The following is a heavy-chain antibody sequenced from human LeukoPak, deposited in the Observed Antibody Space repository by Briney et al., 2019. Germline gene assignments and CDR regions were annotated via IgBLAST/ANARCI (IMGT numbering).Heavy chain of an antibody. J-gene: IGHJ4*01. CDR2: INTDGSST. CDR1: GFTFSRYW. Sequence: GGSLRLSCAASGFTFSRYWMHWVRQAPGKGLVWVSRINTDGSSTSYADSVKGRFTISRDNAKNTLYLQMNRLRVEDTALYYCTRVFPIFNNWGQEPWSPSPQ. D-gene: IGHD3-3*01. CDR3: TRVFPIFNN. V-gene: IGHV3-74*01.